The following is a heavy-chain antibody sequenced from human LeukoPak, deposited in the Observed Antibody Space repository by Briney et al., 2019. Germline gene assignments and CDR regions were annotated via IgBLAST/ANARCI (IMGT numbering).Heavy chain of an antibody. CDR3: ARRNDFHI. J-gene: IGHJ3*02. V-gene: IGHV4-4*08. CDR1: GGSITGYH. CDR2: IYSSETT. Sequence: SETLSLTCTVSGGSITGYHWSWIRQPLGKGLEWIGYIYSSETTNYKPSLKSRVTISADTSKNQISLKLTSVTAADTAIYYCARRNDFHIWGQGTMVTVSS.